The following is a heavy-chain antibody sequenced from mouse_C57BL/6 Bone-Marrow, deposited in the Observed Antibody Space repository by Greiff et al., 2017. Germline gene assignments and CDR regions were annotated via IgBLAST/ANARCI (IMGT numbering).Heavy chain of an antibody. CDR1: GYTFTSYW. V-gene: IGHV1-64*01. CDR2: IHPNSGST. CDR3: EKRARWLRGFAY. Sequence: QVQLQQPGAELVKPGASVKLSCKASGYTFTSYWMPWVKQRPGQGLEWIGMIHPNSGSTNYNEKFTSKATLTVDKSSSTADMQLSSLTSEDSAVYYCEKRARWLRGFAYWGQGTLVTVSA. J-gene: IGHJ3*01. D-gene: IGHD2-2*01.